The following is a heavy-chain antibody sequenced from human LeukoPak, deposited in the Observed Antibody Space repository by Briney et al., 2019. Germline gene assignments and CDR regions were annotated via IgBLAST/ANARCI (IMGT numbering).Heavy chain of an antibody. CDR2: TSESGSLQ. CDR1: GFRFQIYP. CDR3: TKGEKMGTLMGGRDFDY. J-gene: IGHJ4*02. V-gene: IGHV3-30*18. Sequence: PGGSVTLPCAPSGFRFQIYPMHCLRQARGKARVWVPETSESGSLQRYADPVKGRFTISRDQSKDTVHLELSSRRGDDRAIYSFTKGEKMGTLMGGRDFDYWGQGTLVTVSS. D-gene: IGHD5-24*01.